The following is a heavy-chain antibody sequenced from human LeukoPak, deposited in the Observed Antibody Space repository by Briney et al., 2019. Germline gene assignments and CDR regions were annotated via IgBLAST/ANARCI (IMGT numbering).Heavy chain of an antibody. D-gene: IGHD3-22*01. CDR1: GLTFSSYV. Sequence: PGRSLRLSCTASGLTFSSYVMSWVRQAPGKGLEWVSTISGTGGSTFYADSVKGRFTISRGNSKSTMYLQMNSLRAEDTATYYCSPPRGDSSGYYYVYWGQGTLVTVSS. CDR2: ISGTGGST. J-gene: IGHJ4*02. V-gene: IGHV3-23*01. CDR3: SPPRGDSSGYYYVY.